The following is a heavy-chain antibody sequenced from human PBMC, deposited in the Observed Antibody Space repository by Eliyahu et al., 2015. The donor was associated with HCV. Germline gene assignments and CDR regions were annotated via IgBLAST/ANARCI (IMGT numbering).Heavy chain of an antibody. V-gene: IGHV3-23*01. CDR3: AKDREVYYFDY. CDR1: GFSFSSYA. CDR2: IRGSGATT. Sequence: EVQLMESGGGLVQPGGSLRLSCAASGFSFSSYAMSWVRQAPGRGLGWVXGIRGSGATTNYADSVKGRFTISRDNSKNTLYLQMNSLRAEDTAVYYCAKDREVYYFDYWGQGILVTVSS. D-gene: IGHD3-16*01. J-gene: IGHJ4*02.